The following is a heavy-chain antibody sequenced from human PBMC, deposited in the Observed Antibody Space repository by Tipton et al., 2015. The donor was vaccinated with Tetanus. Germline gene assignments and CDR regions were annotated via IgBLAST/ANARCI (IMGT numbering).Heavy chain of an antibody. CDR2: IIPIFGTA. CDR3: AREYSSSWYYYGMDV. V-gene: IGHV1-69*06. J-gene: IGHJ6*02. Sequence: QLVQSGAEVKKPGSSVKVPCKASGGTFSSYAISWVRQAPGQGLEWMGGIIPIFGTANYAQKFQGRVTMTRNTSISTAYMELSSLRSEDTAVYYCAREYSSSWYYYGMDVWGQGTTVTVSS. D-gene: IGHD6-13*01. CDR1: GGTFSSYA.